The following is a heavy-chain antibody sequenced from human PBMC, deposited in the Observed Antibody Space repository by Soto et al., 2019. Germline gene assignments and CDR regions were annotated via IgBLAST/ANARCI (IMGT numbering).Heavy chain of an antibody. J-gene: IGHJ6*02. V-gene: IGHV4-4*02. Sequence: SETLSLTCAVSGGSISSSNWWSWVRQPPGKGLEWIGEIYHSGSTNYNPSLKSRVTISVDKSKNQFSLKLSSVTAADTAVYYCATYRPRYYYDSNGLYGMDVWGQGTTVTVSS. CDR2: IYHSGST. D-gene: IGHD3-22*01. CDR1: GGSISSSNW. CDR3: ATYRPRYYYDSNGLYGMDV.